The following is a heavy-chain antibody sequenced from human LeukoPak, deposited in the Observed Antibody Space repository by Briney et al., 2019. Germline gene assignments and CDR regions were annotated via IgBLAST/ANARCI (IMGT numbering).Heavy chain of an antibody. D-gene: IGHD3-16*01. CDR2: ISGSGANT. CDR1: GFNFSIYA. CDR3: AKDYASRSYSWFAP. Sequence: GGSLRLSCAASGFNFSIYAMNWVRQGPGKGLEWVSTISGSGANTYYADSVKGRFTISRDNSKNTLYLQMNSLRAEDTAVYYCAKDYASRSYSWFAPWGQGALVTVSS. V-gene: IGHV3-23*01. J-gene: IGHJ5*02.